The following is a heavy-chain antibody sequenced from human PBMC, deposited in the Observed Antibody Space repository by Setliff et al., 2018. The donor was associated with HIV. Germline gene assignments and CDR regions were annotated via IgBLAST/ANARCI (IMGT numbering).Heavy chain of an antibody. V-gene: IGHV1-8*02. CDR3: ARAWRDSYDRGRRNHYYIDV. CDR2: MNPNSGNT. J-gene: IGHJ6*03. CDR1: GYTFSSYD. Sequence: GASVKVSCKASGYTFSSYDINWVRQATGQGLEWMGWMNPNSGNTGYAQKFQGRVTMTRDTSISTAYMELNNLKFEDTAVYYCARAWRDSYDRGRRNHYYIDVWGKGTTVTVSS. D-gene: IGHD3-22*01.